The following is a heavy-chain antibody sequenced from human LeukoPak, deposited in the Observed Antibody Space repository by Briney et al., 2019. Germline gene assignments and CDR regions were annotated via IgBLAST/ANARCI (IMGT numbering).Heavy chain of an antibody. D-gene: IGHD6-13*01. Sequence: SETLSLTCSVSGGSISTYYWSWLRQPPGKGLEWIGYISGSRNTNYSPSLKSRVTMSVDTSKNQFSLRLRSVTAADTAVYYCARLPDRSICLDFWGRGTLVTVSS. J-gene: IGHJ4*02. CDR1: GGSISTYY. CDR2: ISGSRNT. V-gene: IGHV4-4*09. CDR3: ARLPDRSICLDF.